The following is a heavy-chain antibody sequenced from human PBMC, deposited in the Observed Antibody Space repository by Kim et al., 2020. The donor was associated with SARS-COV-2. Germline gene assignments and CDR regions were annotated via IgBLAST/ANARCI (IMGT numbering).Heavy chain of an antibody. V-gene: IGHV1-24*01. D-gene: IGHD5-12*01. CDR1: GYPLTELS. Sequence: ASVKVSCKISGYPLTELSMHLVRQAPGKGLEWMGGFDPEDGEPVYAQKFQGRVTMTEDTSADTAYMELSSLTSDDTAVYYFAGYSGYDLYFDHWGQGTLV. CDR3: AGYSGYDLYFDH. CDR2: FDPEDGEP. J-gene: IGHJ4*02.